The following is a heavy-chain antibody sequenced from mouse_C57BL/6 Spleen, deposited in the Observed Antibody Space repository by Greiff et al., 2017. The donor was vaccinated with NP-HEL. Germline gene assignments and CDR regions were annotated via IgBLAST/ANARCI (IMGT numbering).Heavy chain of an antibody. CDR2: IDPSDSYT. J-gene: IGHJ4*01. CDR1: GYTFTSYW. CDR3: ASSAQADYAMDY. D-gene: IGHD3-2*02. V-gene: IGHV1-69*01. Sequence: QVQLQQPGAELVMPGASVKLSCKASGYTFTSYWMHWVKQRPGQGLEWIGEIDPSDSYTNYNQKFKGKSTLTVDKSSSTAYMQLSSLTSEDSAVYYWASSAQADYAMDYWGQGTSVTVSS.